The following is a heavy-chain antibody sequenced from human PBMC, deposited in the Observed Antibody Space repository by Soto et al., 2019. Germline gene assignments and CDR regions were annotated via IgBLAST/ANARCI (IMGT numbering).Heavy chain of an antibody. CDR3: ARSMSGSYYHY. D-gene: IGHD1-26*01. CDR1: GGSISSGDYY. Sequence: QVQLQESGPGLVKPSQTLSLTCTVSGGSISSGDYYWSWIRQPPGKGLELIGYIDYSGSTYYNPSLKSRVTISVDTSKIQFSLKLSSVTAADTAVYYCARSMSGSYYHYWGQGTLVTVSS. CDR2: IDYSGST. V-gene: IGHV4-30-4*01. J-gene: IGHJ4*02.